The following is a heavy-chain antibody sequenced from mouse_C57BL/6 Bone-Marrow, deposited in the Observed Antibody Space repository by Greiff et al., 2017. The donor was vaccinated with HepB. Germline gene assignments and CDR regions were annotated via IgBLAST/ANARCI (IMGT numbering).Heavy chain of an antibody. Sequence: EVQLVESGGGLVQPGGSLKLSCAASGFTFSDYGMAWVRQAPGKGPEWVAFISNLAYSIYYADTVTGRFTISRENAKNTLYLEMSSLRSEDTAMYYCARQELRAMDYWGQGTSVTVSS. CDR3: ARQELRAMDY. CDR2: ISNLAYSI. V-gene: IGHV5-15*01. CDR1: GFTFSDYG. J-gene: IGHJ4*01.